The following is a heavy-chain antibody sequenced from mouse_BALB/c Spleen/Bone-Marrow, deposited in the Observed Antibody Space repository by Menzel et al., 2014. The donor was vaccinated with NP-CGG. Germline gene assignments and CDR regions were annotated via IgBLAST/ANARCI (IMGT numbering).Heavy chain of an antibody. D-gene: IGHD4-1*01. CDR3: ARKANWLFTY. V-gene: IGHV1-54*01. Sequence: QVQLPQSGAEVVRPGTSVKVSCKASGYDFTSYLIGWIKQRPGQSLEWIGVLNPGSSGSNYNEKFTGKATLTVDKSSSTAYMQLSSLTSDDSAVYFFARKANWLFTYRGQGTLGTGSA. CDR2: LNPGSSGS. CDR1: GYDFTSYL. J-gene: IGHJ3*01.